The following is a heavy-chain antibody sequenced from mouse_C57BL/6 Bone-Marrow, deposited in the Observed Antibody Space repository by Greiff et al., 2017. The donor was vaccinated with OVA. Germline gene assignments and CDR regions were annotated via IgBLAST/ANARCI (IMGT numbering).Heavy chain of an antibody. CDR3: ARRGIYYDFYYAMDY. CDR2: IYPSDSDT. Sequence: QVQLQQPGAELVRPGSSVKLSCKASGYTFTSYWMDWVKQRPGQGLEWIGNIYPSDSDTHYNQKFKDKATLTVDKSSSTAYMQLSSLTSEYSAVYYGARRGIYYDFYYAMDYWGQGTSVTVSS. J-gene: IGHJ4*01. CDR1: GYTFTSYW. V-gene: IGHV1-61*01. D-gene: IGHD2-4*01.